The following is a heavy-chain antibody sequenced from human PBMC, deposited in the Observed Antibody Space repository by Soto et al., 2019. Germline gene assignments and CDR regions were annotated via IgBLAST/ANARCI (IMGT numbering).Heavy chain of an antibody. Sequence: ETLSLTCTVSGGSISSYYWSWIRQPPGKGLEWIGYIYYSGSTNYNPSLKSRVTISLDTSKNQFSLKLSSVTASDTAVYYCARVTLEWLVDYWGQGTLVTVSS. V-gene: IGHV4-59*01. CDR1: GGSISSYY. D-gene: IGHD3-3*01. CDR2: IYYSGST. CDR3: ARVTLEWLVDY. J-gene: IGHJ4*02.